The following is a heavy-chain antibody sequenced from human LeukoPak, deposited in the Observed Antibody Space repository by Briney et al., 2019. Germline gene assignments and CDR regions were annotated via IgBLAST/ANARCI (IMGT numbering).Heavy chain of an antibody. D-gene: IGHD2-2*01. Sequence: PGGSLRLSCTASGFTFGDYAMSWFRQAPGKGLEWVGFIRSKVYGGTTEYAASVKGRFTISRDDSKSIAYLQMNSLKTEDTAVYYCTLGYCSSTSCRRFDYWGQGTLVTVSS. CDR2: IRSKVYGGTT. J-gene: IGHJ4*02. V-gene: IGHV3-49*03. CDR3: TLGYCSSTSCRRFDY. CDR1: GFTFGDYA.